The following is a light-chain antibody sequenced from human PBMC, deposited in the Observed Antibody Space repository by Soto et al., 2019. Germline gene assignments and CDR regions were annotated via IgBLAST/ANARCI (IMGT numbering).Light chain of an antibody. V-gene: IGKV1-39*01. CDR3: QQSYSTPPT. Sequence: DIQMTQSPSSLSASVGARVTITCRASQSISSYLNWYQQKPGKAPKLLIYAASSLQSGVPSRFSGSGSGTDFTLTISSLQPEYFATYYCQQSYSTPPTCGGGTKVEIK. CDR2: AAS. CDR1: QSISSY. J-gene: IGKJ4*01.